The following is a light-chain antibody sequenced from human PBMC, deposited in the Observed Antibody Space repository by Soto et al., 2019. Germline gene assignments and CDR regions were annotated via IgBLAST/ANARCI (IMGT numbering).Light chain of an antibody. CDR3: QQCYSSPRT. J-gene: IGKJ1*01. CDR1: QSITTY. V-gene: IGKV1-39*01. CDR2: AAS. Sequence: DIQMTQSPSTLSASVGDRVTITCRASQSITTYVNWYQQKLGKAPTLLIYAASSLHSGVPSRFSASVSGTDFTLTISSLQPEDFATYFCQQCYSSPRTFGHGTKVEI.